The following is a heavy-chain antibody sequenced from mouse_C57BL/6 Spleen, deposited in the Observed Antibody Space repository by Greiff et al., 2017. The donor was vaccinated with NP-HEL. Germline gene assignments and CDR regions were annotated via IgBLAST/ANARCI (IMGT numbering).Heavy chain of an antibody. Sequence: QVQLKESGAELVKPGASVKLSCKASGYTFTSYWMQWVKQRPGQGLEWIGEIDPSDSYTNYNQKFKGKATLTVDTSSSTAYMQLSSLTSEDSAVYYCAPIYDGSHWGQGTLVTVSA. V-gene: IGHV1-50*01. CDR2: IDPSDSYT. CDR1: GYTFTSYW. J-gene: IGHJ3*01. CDR3: APIYDGSH. D-gene: IGHD2-3*01.